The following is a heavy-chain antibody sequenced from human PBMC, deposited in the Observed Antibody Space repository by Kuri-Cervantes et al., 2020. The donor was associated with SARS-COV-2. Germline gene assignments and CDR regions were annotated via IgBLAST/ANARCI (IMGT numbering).Heavy chain of an antibody. D-gene: IGHD5-12*01. CDR1: GFTFSSYS. Sequence: GESLKISCAASGFTFSSYSMNWVRQAPGKGLEWVSYISTSSSTIYCADSVKGRFTISRDNAKNSLYLQMNSLRAEDTAVYYCARGGYDSPIFYYYGMDVWGQGTTVTVSS. V-gene: IGHV3-48*01. J-gene: IGHJ6*02. CDR3: ARGGYDSPIFYYYGMDV. CDR2: ISTSSSTI.